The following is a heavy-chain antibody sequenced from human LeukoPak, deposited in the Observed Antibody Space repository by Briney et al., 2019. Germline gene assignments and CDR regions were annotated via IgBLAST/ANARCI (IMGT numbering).Heavy chain of an antibody. J-gene: IGHJ6*02. CDR1: GYSFSTYW. CDR2: MNPDDSET. D-gene: IGHD1-1*01. V-gene: IGHV5-51*06. Sequence: GASLKISCKGSGYSFSTYWIGWVRQMPGKGLVWMGIMNPDDSETRYRPSFQGQVTISADKSISTAYLQWRSLKASDTAIYYCARVVTTGYGMDVWGQGTTVTVS. CDR3: ARVVTTGYGMDV.